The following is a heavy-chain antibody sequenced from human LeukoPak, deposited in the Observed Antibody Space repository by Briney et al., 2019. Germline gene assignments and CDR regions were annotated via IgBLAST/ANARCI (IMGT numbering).Heavy chain of an antibody. CDR2: IYYSGST. CDR3: ARVGVDTAMARNMYYFDY. J-gene: IGHJ4*02. V-gene: IGHV4-31*03. D-gene: IGHD5-18*01. Sequence: PSQTLSLTCTVSGGSISSGGYYWSWIRQHPGKGLEWIGYIYYSGSTYYNPSLKSRVTISVDMSKNQFSLKLSSVTAADTAVYYCARVGVDTAMARNMYYFDYWGQGTLVTVSS. CDR1: GGSISSGGYY.